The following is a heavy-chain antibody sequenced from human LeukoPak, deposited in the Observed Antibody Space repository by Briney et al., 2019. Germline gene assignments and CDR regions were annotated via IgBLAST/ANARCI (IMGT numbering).Heavy chain of an antibody. Sequence: PGGSPRLSCAASGFIFTNFAMHWVRQAPGKGLEWVAVISNDERNKYYAESVKGRFTISRDNSNSMVYLQMTSLRLEDTAVYYCARDSCSTTSCPFFGYWGQGTLVTVSS. J-gene: IGHJ4*02. V-gene: IGHV3-30*04. D-gene: IGHD2-2*01. CDR3: ARDSCSTTSCPFFGY. CDR1: GFIFTNFA. CDR2: ISNDERNK.